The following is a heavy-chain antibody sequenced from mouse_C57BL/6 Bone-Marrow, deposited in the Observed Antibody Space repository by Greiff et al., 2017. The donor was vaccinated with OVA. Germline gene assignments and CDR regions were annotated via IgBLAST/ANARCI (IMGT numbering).Heavy chain of an antibody. J-gene: IGHJ4*01. CDR3: ARGRIYYGNYDYAMDY. CDR2: ISYDGSN. Sequence: EVKLEESGPGLVKPSQSLSLTCSVTGYSITSGYYWNWIRQFPGNKLEWMGYISYDGSNNYNPSLKNRISITRDTSKNQFFLKLNSVTTEDTATYYCARGRIYYGNYDYAMDYWGQGTSVTVSS. D-gene: IGHD2-1*01. CDR1: GYSITSGYY. V-gene: IGHV3-6*01.